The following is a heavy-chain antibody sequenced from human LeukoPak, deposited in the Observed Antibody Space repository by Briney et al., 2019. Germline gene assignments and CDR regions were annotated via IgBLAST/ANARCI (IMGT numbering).Heavy chain of an antibody. D-gene: IGHD1-26*01. CDR3: AKKYSTGLDP. J-gene: IGHJ5*02. Sequence: GGSLRLSCAASGFTFSSYSMNWVRQAPGKGLEWVSSISSSSSYIYYADSVKGRFTISRDNSKNTLYLQMNSLRAEDTAVYYCAKKYSTGLDPWGQGTLVTVSS. CDR2: ISSSSSYI. V-gene: IGHV3-21*04. CDR1: GFTFSSYS.